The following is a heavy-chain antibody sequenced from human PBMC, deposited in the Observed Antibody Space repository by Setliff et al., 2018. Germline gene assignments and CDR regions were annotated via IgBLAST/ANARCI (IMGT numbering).Heavy chain of an antibody. V-gene: IGHV1-18*01. J-gene: IGHJ6*01. D-gene: IGHD3-22*01. CDR3: ARERAYDGINYYGVDV. CDR2: ISADNGHT. Sequence: ASVKVSCKTSGYTFSSYGISWVRQAPGQGLQWMGWISADNGHTKNVQEFQGRVTMTTDTTTSTAYMELRSLRSDDTAVYYCARERAYDGINYYGVDVWGQGTTVTVSS. CDR1: GYTFSSYG.